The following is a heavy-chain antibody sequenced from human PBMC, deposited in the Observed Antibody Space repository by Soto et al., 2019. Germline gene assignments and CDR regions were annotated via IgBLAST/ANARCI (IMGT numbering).Heavy chain of an antibody. J-gene: IGHJ4*02. Sequence: QVQLQESGPGLVKPSQTLSLTCTVSGGSISSGDYYWSWIRQPPGKGLEWIGYIYYSGSTYYNPSLKIRVTISVDTSKNQFSLKLSSVTAADTAVYYCARVKDSSGWYGGVFDYWGQGTLVTVSS. CDR3: ARVKDSSGWYGGVFDY. V-gene: IGHV4-30-4*01. CDR1: GGSISSGDYY. CDR2: IYYSGST. D-gene: IGHD6-19*01.